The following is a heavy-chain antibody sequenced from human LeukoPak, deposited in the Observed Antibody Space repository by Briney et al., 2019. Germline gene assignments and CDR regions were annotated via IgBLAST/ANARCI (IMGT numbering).Heavy chain of an antibody. V-gene: IGHV1-2*02. Sequence: ASVKVSCKALGYTFTDHYFHWLRQAPGQGLEWMGWIRPGRGDTNYAQKFQGRVSLTRDTSISTAYMELSRLTSDDTAVYYCARDHNWGPGYWGQGTLVSVSS. CDR3: ARDHNWGPGY. J-gene: IGHJ4*02. CDR2: IRPGRGDT. CDR1: GYTFTDHY. D-gene: IGHD7-27*01.